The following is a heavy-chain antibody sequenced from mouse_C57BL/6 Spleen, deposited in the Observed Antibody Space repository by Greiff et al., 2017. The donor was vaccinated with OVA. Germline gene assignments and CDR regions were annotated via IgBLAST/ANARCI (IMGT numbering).Heavy chain of an antibody. J-gene: IGHJ2*01. V-gene: IGHV1-55*01. CDR1: GYTFTSYW. D-gene: IGHD1-1*01. CDR3: ARRDYYVSRSFDY. CDR2: IYPGCCST. Sequence: VQLQQPGAELVKPGDSVKMSCKASGYTFTSYWITWVKQRPGQGLEWLGDIYPGCCSTNYNEKFKSKATLTVDTSSSTAYMQLSSLTSEDSAVYYCARRDYYVSRSFDYWGQGTTLTVSS.